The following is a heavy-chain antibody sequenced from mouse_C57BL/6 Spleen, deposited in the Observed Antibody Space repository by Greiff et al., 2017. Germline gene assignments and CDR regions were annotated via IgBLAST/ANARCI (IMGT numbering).Heavy chain of an antibody. CDR1: GYTFTSYT. V-gene: IGHV1-4*01. J-gene: IGHJ4*01. CDR3: ARVTDGDAMDY. Sequence: VKLQESGAELARPGASVKMSCKASGYTFTSYTMHWVKQRPGQGLEWIGYINPSSGYTKYNQKFKDKATLTADKSSSTAYMQLSSLTSEDSAVYYCARVTDGDAMDYWGQGTSVTVSS. D-gene: IGHD2-13*01. CDR2: INPSSGYT.